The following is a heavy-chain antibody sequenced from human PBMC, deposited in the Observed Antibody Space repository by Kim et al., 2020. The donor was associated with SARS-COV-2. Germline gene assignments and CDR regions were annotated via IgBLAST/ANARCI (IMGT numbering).Heavy chain of an antibody. J-gene: IGHJ4*01. CDR3: ARDGPNYYGSGSYYFFD. Sequence: GGSLRLSCAASGFTFSSYAMHWVRQAPGKGLEWVAVISYDGSNKYYADSVKGRFTISRDNSKNTLYLQMNSLRAEDTAVYYCARDGPNYYGSGSYYFFD. V-gene: IGHV3-30-3*01. CDR2: ISYDGSNK. D-gene: IGHD3-10*01. CDR1: GFTFSSYA.